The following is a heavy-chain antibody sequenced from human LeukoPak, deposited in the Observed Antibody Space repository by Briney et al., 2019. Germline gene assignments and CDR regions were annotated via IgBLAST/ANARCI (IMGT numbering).Heavy chain of an antibody. Sequence: GESLKISCKGFGYSFTSYWIGWVRQMPGEGLEWMGIIYPGDSDTRYSPSFQGQVTISADKSISTAYLQWSSLKASDTAMYYCASSLISRAFDIWGQGTMVTVSS. CDR3: ASSLISRAFDI. V-gene: IGHV5-51*01. D-gene: IGHD3-10*01. J-gene: IGHJ3*02. CDR2: IYPGDSDT. CDR1: GYSFTSYW.